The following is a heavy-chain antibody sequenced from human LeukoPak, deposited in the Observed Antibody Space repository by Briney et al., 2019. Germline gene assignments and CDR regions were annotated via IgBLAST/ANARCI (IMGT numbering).Heavy chain of an antibody. V-gene: IGHV3-23*01. CDR1: GFTFSSYA. CDR2: ISGSGVNT. Sequence: GGSLRLSCAASGFTFSSYAMNWVRQAPGKGLQWVSSISGSGVNTYYADSVKGRFTISRDNSKDTLYLQMNSLRADDTAVYYCAKVRDYPPDMFAYWGQGTLVTVSS. CDR3: AKVRDYPPDMFAY. J-gene: IGHJ4*02. D-gene: IGHD3-10*02.